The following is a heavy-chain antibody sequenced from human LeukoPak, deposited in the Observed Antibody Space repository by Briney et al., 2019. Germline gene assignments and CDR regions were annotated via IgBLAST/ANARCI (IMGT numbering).Heavy chain of an antibody. CDR1: GYTFTGYY. CDR2: INPNSGGT. CDR3: AREGDSGSYIYAFDI. D-gene: IGHD1-26*01. J-gene: IGHJ3*02. Sequence: ASVKVSCKASGYTFTGYYMHWVRQAPGQGLEWMGWINPNSGGTNYAQKSQGRVTMTRDTSISTAYMELSRLRSDDTAVYYCAREGDSGSYIYAFDIWGQGTMVTVSS. V-gene: IGHV1-2*02.